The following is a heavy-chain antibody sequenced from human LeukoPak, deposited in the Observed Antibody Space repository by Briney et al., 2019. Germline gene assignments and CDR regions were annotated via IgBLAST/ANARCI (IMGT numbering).Heavy chain of an antibody. D-gene: IGHD3-3*01. Sequence: KASETLSLTCAVYGGSFSGYYWSWIRQPPGKGLEWIGEINHSGSTNYNPSLKSRVTISVDTSKNQFSLKLSSVTAADTAVYYCARRPTYYDFWSGYQGAAFDIWGQGTMVTVSS. J-gene: IGHJ3*02. CDR3: ARRPTYYDFWSGYQGAAFDI. V-gene: IGHV4-34*01. CDR1: GGSFSGYY. CDR2: INHSGST.